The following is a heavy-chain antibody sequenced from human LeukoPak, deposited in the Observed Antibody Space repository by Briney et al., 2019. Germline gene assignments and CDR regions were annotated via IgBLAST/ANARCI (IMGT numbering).Heavy chain of an antibody. CDR3: ARTDSSGYHGGY. V-gene: IGHV3-48*01. CDR2: ISSSSTI. J-gene: IGHJ4*02. CDR1: GFTFSSYS. D-gene: IGHD3-22*01. Sequence: GGSLRLSCAASGFTFSSYSMNWVRQAPGKGLEWVSYISSSSTIYYADSVKGRFTISRDNAKNSLYLQMNSLRAEDTAVYYCARTDSSGYHGGYWGQGTLVTVSS.